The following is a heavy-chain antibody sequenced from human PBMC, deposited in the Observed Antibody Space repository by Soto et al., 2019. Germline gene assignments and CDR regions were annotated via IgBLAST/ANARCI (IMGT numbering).Heavy chain of an antibody. CDR2: ISSSSSTI. D-gene: IGHD3-16*01. Sequence: QVQLVESGGGLVKPGGSLRLTCAGSGFTFSDSYMSWIRQAPGKGLEWLAYISSSSSTIYYADAVKGRFTISRDNAKKSLFLQRNSLRAEDTCVNYCAAAPPGCRGSYVYVYGRDVWGEGTTVTVSS. J-gene: IGHJ6*04. CDR1: GFTFSDSY. CDR3: AAAPPGCRGSYVYVYGRDV. V-gene: IGHV3-11*01.